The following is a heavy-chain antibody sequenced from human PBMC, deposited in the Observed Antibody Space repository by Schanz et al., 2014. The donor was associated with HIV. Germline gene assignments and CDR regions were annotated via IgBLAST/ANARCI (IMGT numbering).Heavy chain of an antibody. J-gene: IGHJ4*02. CDR1: GFTFSSHW. D-gene: IGHD3-22*01. Sequence: EVQLVESGGGLVQPGGSLRLSCAASGFTFSSHWMHWVRQAPGKGLVWVSSISESGGRSYYADSVNGRFTISRDNSKNTLYLQMTTLRTEDTAVYHCAKPEYDSRGNSQSHFDYWGQGTLVTVSS. V-gene: IGHV3-23*04. CDR2: ISESGGRS. CDR3: AKPEYDSRGNSQSHFDY.